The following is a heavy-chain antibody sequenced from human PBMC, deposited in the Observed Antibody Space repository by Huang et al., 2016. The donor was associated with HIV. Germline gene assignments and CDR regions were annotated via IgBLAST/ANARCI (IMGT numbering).Heavy chain of an antibody. CDR1: GFILSNYG. J-gene: IGHJ4*02. D-gene: IGHD3-22*01. CDR3: ARGDYYDSSGYHPGYFDY. CDR2: IRNDGMKK. Sequence: VQLIESGGGVVQPGKSLRLSCATSGFILSNYGMHWVRRAPGKGLKWVAFIRNDGMKKKYADSVRGRFTVGRDNGNNTLFLQMRSLGVDDTAVYYCARGDYYDSSGYHPGYFDYWGQGILVTVSS. V-gene: IGHV3-33*04.